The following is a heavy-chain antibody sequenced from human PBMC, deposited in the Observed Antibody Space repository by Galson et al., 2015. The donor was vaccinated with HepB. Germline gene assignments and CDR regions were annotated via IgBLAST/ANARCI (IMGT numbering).Heavy chain of an antibody. J-gene: IGHJ4*02. CDR2: IKPDGSGK. V-gene: IGHV3-7*01. CDR1: GFTFGNYW. D-gene: IGHD6-19*01. CDR3: ARVDGNGWSGY. Sequence: SLRLSCAASGFTFGNYWMGWVRQAPGKGLEWVANIKPDGSGKYYVDSVKGRFTISRDNANNSLYLQMNSLRVEDTAVYYCARVDGNGWSGYWGQGTLVTVSS.